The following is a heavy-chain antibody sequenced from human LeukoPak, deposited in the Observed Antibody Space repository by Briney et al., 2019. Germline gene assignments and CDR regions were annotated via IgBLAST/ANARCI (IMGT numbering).Heavy chain of an antibody. CDR2: LSYDGSNK. V-gene: IGHV3-30*18. D-gene: IGHD3-10*01. J-gene: IGHJ6*03. Sequence: GGSLRLSCAASGFTFSSYGMHWVRQAPGMGLEWVAVLSYDGSNKYYADSVKGRFTISRDNSKNTLYLQMNSLRAEDTAVYYCAKRGVYGSGSLTHYYYMDVWGKGTTVTVSS. CDR3: AKRGVYGSGSLTHYYYMDV. CDR1: GFTFSSYG.